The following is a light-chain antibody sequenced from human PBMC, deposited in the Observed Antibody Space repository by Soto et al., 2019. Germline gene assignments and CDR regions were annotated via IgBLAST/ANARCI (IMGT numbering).Light chain of an antibody. V-gene: IGKV1-5*03. J-gene: IGKJ2*01. CDR3: QQYSSYSSYT. CDR2: KAS. Sequence: DIQMTQSPSTLSASVGDRVTITCRASQSISSWLAWYQQKPGKAPKLLIYKASSLESGVPSRFSGSGSGTEFTLTISSLQPDDFATYYCQQYSSYSSYTFGQGTKLEIK. CDR1: QSISSW.